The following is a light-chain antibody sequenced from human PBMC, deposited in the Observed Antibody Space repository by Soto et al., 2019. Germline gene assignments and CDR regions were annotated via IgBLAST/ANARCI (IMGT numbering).Light chain of an antibody. CDR3: QSYDSSLSGYV. V-gene: IGLV1-40*01. Sequence: QSVLTQPPSVSEAPGQRVTISCTGSSSNIGAGYEAHWYQQVPGTAPKLLIYENNNRPSWVPDRFSGSKSGTSASLAITGLKAEDEAEYYCQSYDSSLSGYVFGTGTQLTVL. CDR2: ENN. J-gene: IGLJ1*01. CDR1: SSNIGAGYE.